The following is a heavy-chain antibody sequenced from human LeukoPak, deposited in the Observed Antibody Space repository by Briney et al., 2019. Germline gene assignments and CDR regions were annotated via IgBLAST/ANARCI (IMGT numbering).Heavy chain of an antibody. CDR1: GYTFTGYY. D-gene: IGHD5-18*01. Sequence: ASVKVSCKASGYTFTGYYMHWVRQAPGQGLEWMGWINPNSGGTNYAQKFQGRVTMTRDTSVSTAYMELNRLRSDDTGVYYCARDTTMITYWFDPWGQGTRVTVSS. CDR2: INPNSGGT. CDR3: ARDTTMITYWFDP. J-gene: IGHJ5*02. V-gene: IGHV1-2*02.